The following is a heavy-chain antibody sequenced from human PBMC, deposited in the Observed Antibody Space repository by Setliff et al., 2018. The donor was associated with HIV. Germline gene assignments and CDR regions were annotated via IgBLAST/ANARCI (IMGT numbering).Heavy chain of an antibody. J-gene: IGHJ4*02. CDR2: INYSGDT. D-gene: IGHD4-17*01. CDR3: ARKVGGDFDY. CDR1: GGSFPAYY. Sequence: SETLSLTCAVYGGSFPAYYWSWIRQPPGKGLEWIGEINYSGDTTYNPSLKSRVSLFIDTSKKQFSLKLNSMTAADTAVYFCARKVGGDFDYWGQGTLVTVSS. V-gene: IGHV4-34*01.